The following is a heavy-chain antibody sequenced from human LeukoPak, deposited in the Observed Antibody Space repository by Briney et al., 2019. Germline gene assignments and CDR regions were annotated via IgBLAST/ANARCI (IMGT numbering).Heavy chain of an antibody. CDR3: ARGFDRETYYFDY. CDR2: IYYRGST. CDR1: GGSVSSGSYY. J-gene: IGHJ4*02. D-gene: IGHD3-9*01. Sequence: SETLSLTCTVSGGSVSSGSYYRSWIRQPPGKGLEWIGYIYYRGSTNYNPSLKSRVTISVDTSKNQFSLKLSSVTAADTAVYYCARGFDRETYYFDYWGQGTLVTVSS. V-gene: IGHV4-61*01.